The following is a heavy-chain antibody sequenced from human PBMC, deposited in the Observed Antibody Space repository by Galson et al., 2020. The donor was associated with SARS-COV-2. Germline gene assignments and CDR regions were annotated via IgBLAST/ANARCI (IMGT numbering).Heavy chain of an antibody. CDR1: GYTLTALS. J-gene: IGHJ3*02. D-gene: IGHD3-10*01. CDR2: FHPKDGEI. Sequence: VKVSCRVSGYTLTALSMHWVRQAPGKGLEWMGGFHPKDGEIVYAQTFQGRLILTEDTSTDTAYMELSSLRPEDTAVYYCAILGFGYAFEMWGQGTVVTVSS. V-gene: IGHV1-24*01. CDR3: AILGFGYAFEM.